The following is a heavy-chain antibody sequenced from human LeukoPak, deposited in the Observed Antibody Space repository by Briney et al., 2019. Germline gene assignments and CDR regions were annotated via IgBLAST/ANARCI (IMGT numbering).Heavy chain of an antibody. J-gene: IGHJ4*02. CDR1: GIIGSSIY. D-gene: IGHD5-18*01. CDR3: ASGIPFEY. CDR2: VYNTGST. Sequence: GGSLTLSCTGSGIIGSSIYMSWVRQAPGKGLEWVSVVYNTGSTFYTDSVKGRFTVSRDNSKDTLYLQMSGLRAEDTAVYYCASGIPFEYWGQGTLVTVSS. V-gene: IGHV3-53*01.